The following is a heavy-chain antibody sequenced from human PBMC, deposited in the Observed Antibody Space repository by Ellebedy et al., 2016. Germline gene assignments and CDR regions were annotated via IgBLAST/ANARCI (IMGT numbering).Heavy chain of an antibody. CDR1: GYTLTELS. CDR2: FDPEDGET. D-gene: IGHD4-11*01. J-gene: IGHJ4*02. Sequence: ASVKVSCKVSGYTLTELSMHWVRQAPGKGLEWMGGFDPEDGETIYAQKFQGRVTMTEDTSTDTAYMELSSLRSEDTAVYYCATVHDYTTRFDYWGQGTLVTVSS. V-gene: IGHV1-24*01. CDR3: ATVHDYTTRFDY.